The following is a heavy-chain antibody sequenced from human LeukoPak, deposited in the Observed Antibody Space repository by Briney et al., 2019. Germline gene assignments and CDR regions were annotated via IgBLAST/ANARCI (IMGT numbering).Heavy chain of an antibody. D-gene: IGHD2-2*01. CDR1: GGSISSGGYY. CDR3: ARVAFRYCRSASCSQYNCFDP. V-gene: IGHV4-31*03. CDR2: IYYSGST. Sequence: SETLSLTCTVSGGSISSGGYYWSWIRQHPGKGLEWIGYIYYSGSTYYNPSLKSRVTISVDTSKNHFSLKLTSVTAADTAVYYCARVAFRYCRSASCSQYNCFDPWGQGTLVSVSS. J-gene: IGHJ5*02.